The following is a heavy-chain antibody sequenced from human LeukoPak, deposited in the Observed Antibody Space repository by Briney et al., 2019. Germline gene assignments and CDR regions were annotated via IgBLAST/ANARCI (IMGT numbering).Heavy chain of an antibody. CDR2: ISLSTDGT. D-gene: IGHD3-16*01. V-gene: IGHV3-23*01. J-gene: IGHJ3*02. Sequence: GGSLRLSCAASGFTFSSYDMSWVRQAPGKGLEWVSSISLSTDGTTYAYSVKGRFTISTDNAKKTIYLQMDSLRVEDTAIYYCAKALTRWAFDIWGQGTMVTVSS. CDR3: AKALTRWAFDI. CDR1: GFTFSSYD.